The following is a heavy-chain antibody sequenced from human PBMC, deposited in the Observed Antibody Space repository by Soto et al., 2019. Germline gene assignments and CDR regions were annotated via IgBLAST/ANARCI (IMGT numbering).Heavy chain of an antibody. CDR1: GYSIRSSNW. Sequence: QVQLQESGPGLVKPSDTLSLPCAVSGYSIRSSNWWVWIRQPPGKGLEWIGYIYYSGTPYYNPSLNSRVTMSLDTSKNHFSLKLTSVTAVDTAVYYCARREIQGPIDYWGQGTLVTVCS. J-gene: IGHJ4*02. V-gene: IGHV4-28*01. D-gene: IGHD1-26*01. CDR3: ARREIQGPIDY. CDR2: IYYSGTP.